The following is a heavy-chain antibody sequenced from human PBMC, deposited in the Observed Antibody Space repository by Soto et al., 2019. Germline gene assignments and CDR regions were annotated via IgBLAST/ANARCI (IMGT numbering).Heavy chain of an antibody. J-gene: IGHJ4*02. Sequence: LRLSCAASGFSISSGGYYWSLIRQHPGKVLEWIVYIYYSGITYYNPSLKSRVTISVDTSKNQFSLKLSSVTAADTAVYYCATRTDSWGQGTLVTVSS. CDR2: IYYSGIT. V-gene: IGHV4-31*02. CDR3: ATRTDS. CDR1: GFSISSGGYY.